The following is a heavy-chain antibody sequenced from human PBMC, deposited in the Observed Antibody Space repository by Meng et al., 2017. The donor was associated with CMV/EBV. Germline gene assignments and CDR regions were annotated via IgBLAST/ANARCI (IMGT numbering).Heavy chain of an antibody. CDR3: ARDLMNCSSTSCANWFDP. J-gene: IGHJ5*02. CDR2: IYTSGST. D-gene: IGHD2-2*01. Sequence: VHRQEPGAGLVKPSETLSLTCTVSGGSISSYYWSWIRQPAGKGLEWIGRIYTSGSTNYNPSLKSRVTMSVDTSKNQFSLKLSSVTAADTAVYYCARDLMNCSSTSCANWFDPWGQGTLVTVSS. CDR1: GGSISSYY. V-gene: IGHV4-4*07.